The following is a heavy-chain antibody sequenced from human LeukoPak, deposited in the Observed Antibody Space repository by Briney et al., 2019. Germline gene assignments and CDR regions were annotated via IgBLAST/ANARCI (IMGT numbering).Heavy chain of an antibody. CDR2: ISGSGGST. D-gene: IGHD1-26*01. V-gene: IGHV3-23*01. CDR3: AKDSGSYYFDY. Sequence: GGSLRLSCVASGFTFNNNYMSWVRQAPGKGLEWVSAISGSGGSTYYADSVKGRFTISRDNSKNTLYLQMNSLRAEDTAVYYCAKDSGSYYFDYWGQGTLVTVSS. J-gene: IGHJ4*02. CDR1: GFTFNNNY.